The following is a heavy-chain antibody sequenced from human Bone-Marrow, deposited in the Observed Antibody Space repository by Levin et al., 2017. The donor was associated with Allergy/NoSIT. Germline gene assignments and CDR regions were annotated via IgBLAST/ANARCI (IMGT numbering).Heavy chain of an antibody. J-gene: IGHJ5*02. CDR1: GGSISSGGYY. CDR3: ARDREDCSGGSCYPPWFDP. V-gene: IGHV4-31*03. Sequence: PSETLSLTCTVSGGSISSGGYYWSWIRQHPGKGLEWIGYIYYSGSTYYNPSLKSRVTISVDTSKNQFSLKLSSVTAADTAVYYCARDREDCSGGSCYPPWFDPWGQGTLVTVSS. D-gene: IGHD2-15*01. CDR2: IYYSGST.